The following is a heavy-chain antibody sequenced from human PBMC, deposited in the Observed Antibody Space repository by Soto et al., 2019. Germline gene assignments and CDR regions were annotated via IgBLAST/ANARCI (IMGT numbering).Heavy chain of an antibody. J-gene: IGHJ6*02. V-gene: IGHV1-8*01. Sequence: GASVKVSCKASGYTFTSYDINWVRQATGQGLEWMGWMNPNSGNTGYAQKFQGRVTMTRNTSISTAYMELSSLRSEDAAVYYCARVSPANFVFWSGYPYTNYYYYDDLAVWGQGTSVTVSS. CDR1: GYTFTSYD. CDR2: MNPNSGNT. CDR3: ARVSPANFVFWSGYPYTNYYYYDDLAV. D-gene: IGHD3-3*01.